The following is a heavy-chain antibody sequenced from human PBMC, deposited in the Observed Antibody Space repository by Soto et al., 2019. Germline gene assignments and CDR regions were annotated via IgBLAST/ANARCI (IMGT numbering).Heavy chain of an antibody. CDR1: GGTFSSYA. CDR3: ARWAGYDSSGYAEY. CDR2: IIPIFGTA. D-gene: IGHD3-22*01. J-gene: IGHJ4*02. V-gene: IGHV1-69*06. Sequence: QVQLVQSGAEVQKPGSSVTVSCKASGGTFSSYAISWLRQAPGQGLEWMGGIIPIFGTANYAQKCQGRVTITADKSTRTAYMELSSLRSEDTAVYCCARWAGYDSSGYAEYWGQGSLVTVSS.